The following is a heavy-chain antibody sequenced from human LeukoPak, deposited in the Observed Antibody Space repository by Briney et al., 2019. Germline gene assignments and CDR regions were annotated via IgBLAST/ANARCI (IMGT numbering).Heavy chain of an antibody. CDR3: ARGDTAMAPIDY. D-gene: IGHD5-18*01. Sequence: PSETLSLTCTVSGGSISSGDYYWSWIRQPPGEGLEWIGYIYYSGSTYYNPSLKSRVTISVDTSKNQFSLKLSSVTAADTVVYYCARGDTAMAPIDYWGQGTLVTVSS. V-gene: IGHV4-30-4*01. CDR2: IYYSGST. J-gene: IGHJ4*02. CDR1: GGSISSGDYY.